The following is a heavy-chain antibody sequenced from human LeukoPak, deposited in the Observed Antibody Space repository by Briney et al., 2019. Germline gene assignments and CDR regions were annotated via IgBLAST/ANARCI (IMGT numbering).Heavy chain of an antibody. J-gene: IGHJ4*02. CDR3: AKDARRTSGWYFFDY. V-gene: IGHV3-23*01. CDR1: GFAFSSQA. Sequence: GGSLRLSCAASGFAFSSQALGWVRQAPGKGLEWVAVISDSGSLTYYADSVKGRFTISRDNSKNMLFLQMNSLRAEDTAVYYCAKDARRTSGWYFFDYWGQGTLVTVSS. D-gene: IGHD6-19*01. CDR2: ISDSGSLT.